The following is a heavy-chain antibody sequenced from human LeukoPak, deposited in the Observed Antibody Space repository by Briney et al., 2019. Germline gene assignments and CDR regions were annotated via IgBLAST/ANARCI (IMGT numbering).Heavy chain of an antibody. CDR1: GFTLDDYA. Sequence: PGRSLRLSCAASGFTLDDYAMHWVRQAPGKGLEWVSGISWNSGSIGYADSVKGRFTISRDNSKNTLLLQMNSLRAEDTAVYYCARGHYSNRLGGQGTLVTVSS. J-gene: IGHJ4*02. CDR2: ISWNSGSI. D-gene: IGHD2-2*01. CDR3: ARGHYSNRL. V-gene: IGHV3-9*01.